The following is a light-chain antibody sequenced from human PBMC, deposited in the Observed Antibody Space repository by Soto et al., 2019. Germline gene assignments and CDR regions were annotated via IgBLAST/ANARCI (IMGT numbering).Light chain of an antibody. CDR2: DAS. Sequence: EIVFTQSPATPSFSSGERATLSCRASQSVSNYLAWYQQKPGQAPRLLIYDASNRATGIPAKFSGSASGTDFTLTISSLEPEDFAVYYCQQRAYWPQTFGQGTKVDIK. CDR3: QQRAYWPQT. V-gene: IGKV3-11*01. J-gene: IGKJ1*01. CDR1: QSVSNY.